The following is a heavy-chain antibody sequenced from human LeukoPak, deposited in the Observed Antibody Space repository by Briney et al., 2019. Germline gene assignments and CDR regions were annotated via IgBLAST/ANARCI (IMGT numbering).Heavy chain of an antibody. J-gene: IGHJ3*02. CDR2: INHSGST. CDR3: ARDHYYDSSGYIPAGGAFDI. CDR1: GGSFSGYY. Sequence: PPETLSLTCAVYGGSFSGYYWSWIRQPPGKGLEWIGEINHSGSTNYNPSLKSRVTISVDTSKNQFSLKLSSVTAADTAVYYCARDHYYDSSGYIPAGGAFDIWGQGTMVTVSS. V-gene: IGHV4-34*01. D-gene: IGHD3-22*01.